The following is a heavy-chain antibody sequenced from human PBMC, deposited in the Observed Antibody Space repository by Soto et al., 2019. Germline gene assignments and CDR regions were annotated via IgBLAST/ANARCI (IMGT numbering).Heavy chain of an antibody. D-gene: IGHD1-20*01. CDR2: ISSSSDTM. CDR1: GFTFSSYS. CDR3: TRARLTGTGGGFDP. J-gene: IGHJ5*02. Sequence: EVQLVESGGGLVQPGGSLRLSCAASGFTFSSYSMNWVRQAPGKGLEWISYISSSSDTMYYADSVMGRFTVSRDNAKNSLYLQMNSLRDEDTAVYYCTRARLTGTGGGFDPWGQGTLVTVSS. V-gene: IGHV3-48*02.